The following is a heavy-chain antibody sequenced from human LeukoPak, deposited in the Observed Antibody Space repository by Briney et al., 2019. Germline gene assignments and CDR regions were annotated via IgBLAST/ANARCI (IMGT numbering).Heavy chain of an antibody. CDR3: ARTRITMVRGVIGPYYFDY. V-gene: IGHV1-69*13. CDR1: VGTFSSYA. J-gene: IGHJ4*02. D-gene: IGHD3-10*01. Sequence: ASVKVSRKASVGTFSSYAISWVRQAPGQGLEWMGGIIPIFGTANYAQKFQGRLTITADESTSTAYMELSSLRSEDTAVYYCARTRITMVRGVIGPYYFDYWGQGTLVTVSS. CDR2: IIPIFGTA.